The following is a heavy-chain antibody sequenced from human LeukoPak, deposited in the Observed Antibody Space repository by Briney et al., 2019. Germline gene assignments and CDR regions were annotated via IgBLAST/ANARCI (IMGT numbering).Heavy chain of an antibody. Sequence: PSETLSLTCTVSGGSLSSGSYYWSWIRQPAGKGLEWIGRIYTSGSTNYNPSLKSRVTISVDTSKNQFSLKLSSVTAADTAVYYCARVVRGGGYYCSGGSCYEEHFDYWGQGTLVTVSS. CDR2: IYTSGST. CDR3: ARVVRGGGYYCSGGSCYEEHFDY. V-gene: IGHV4-61*02. CDR1: GGSLSSGSYY. D-gene: IGHD2-15*01. J-gene: IGHJ4*02.